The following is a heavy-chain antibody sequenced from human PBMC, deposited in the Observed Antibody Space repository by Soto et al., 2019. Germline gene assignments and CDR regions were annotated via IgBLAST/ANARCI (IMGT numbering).Heavy chain of an antibody. V-gene: IGHV1-2*04. Sequence: ASVKVSCKASGYTFTGYYMHWVRQAPGQGLEWMGWINPNSGGTNYAQKFQGWVTMTRDTSISTAYMELSRLRSDDTAVYYCARVIVVVPAAIKVPGVVPWFDPWGQGTMVTVS. D-gene: IGHD2-2*02. CDR1: GYTFTGYY. CDR2: INPNSGGT. J-gene: IGHJ5*02. CDR3: ARVIVVVPAAIKVPGVVPWFDP.